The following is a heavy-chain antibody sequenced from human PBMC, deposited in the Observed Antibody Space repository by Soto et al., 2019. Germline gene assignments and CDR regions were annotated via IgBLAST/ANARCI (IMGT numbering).Heavy chain of an antibody. V-gene: IGHV3-23*01. J-gene: IGHJ4*02. CDR2: ITDTGGDA. CDR1: GLTFGSRA. D-gene: IGHD3-10*01. CDR3: ARGSTDSYPGSRIFDF. Sequence: GGSLRLSCVASGLTFGSRAMSWVRQAPGEGLQWVSTITDTGGDAKYADSVRGRFVISRDNSKRTLYLQMTSLTAEDSAMYFCARGSTDSYPGSRIFDFWGRGTLVTVSS.